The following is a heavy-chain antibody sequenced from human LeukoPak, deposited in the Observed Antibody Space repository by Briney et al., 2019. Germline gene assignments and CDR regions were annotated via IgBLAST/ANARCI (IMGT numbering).Heavy chain of an antibody. CDR1: GGSISSGGYY. CDR2: IYYSWST. V-gene: IGHV4-31*03. D-gene: IGHD3-3*01. J-gene: IGHJ5*02. Sequence: PSETLSLTCTVSGGSISSGGYYWSWIRQHPGKGLEWIGYIYYSWSTYYNPSLKSRVTISVDTSKNQFSLKLSSVTAADTAVYYCARARRFSSTSRPKNEPKNWFDPWGQGTLVTVSS. CDR3: ARARRFSSTSRPKNEPKNWFDP.